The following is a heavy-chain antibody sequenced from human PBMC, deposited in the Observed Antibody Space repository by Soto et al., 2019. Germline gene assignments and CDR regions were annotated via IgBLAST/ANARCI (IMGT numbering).Heavy chain of an antibody. CDR2: IHNDGSRT. Sequence: EVQLVKSGGGLFQPGESLRLSCAASGFTFSYYWMHWVRQTPGKGLLWVSHIHNDGSRTTYADSVKGRFTISRDNARNTVYLQMNSLRDDDTAVYYCARGDRGAFDLWGQGTAVTVSS. CDR3: ARGDRGAFDL. CDR1: GFTFSYYW. D-gene: IGHD1-26*01. J-gene: IGHJ3*01. V-gene: IGHV3-74*03.